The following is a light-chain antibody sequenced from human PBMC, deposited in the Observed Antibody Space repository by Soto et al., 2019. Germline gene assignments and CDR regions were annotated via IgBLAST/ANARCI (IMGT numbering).Light chain of an antibody. J-gene: IGLJ2*01. V-gene: IGLV4-69*01. CDR2: LNSDGSH. CDR3: QTWGTGIRV. CDR1: SGHSSYA. Sequence: QLVLTQSPSASASLGASVKLTCTLSSGHSSYAIAWHQQQPEKGPRYLMTLNSDGSHSKGDGIPDRFSGSSSGAERYLTISSLQSEDDADYYCQTWGTGIRVFGGGTKLTVL.